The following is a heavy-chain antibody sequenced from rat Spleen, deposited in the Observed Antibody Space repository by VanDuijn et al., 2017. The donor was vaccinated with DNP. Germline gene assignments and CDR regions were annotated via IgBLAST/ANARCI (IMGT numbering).Heavy chain of an antibody. J-gene: IGHJ4*01. D-gene: IGHD5-1*01. V-gene: IGHV5S10*01. CDR1: GFTFSDYA. Sequence: EVQLVESGGGLVQPGNSLKLSCAASGFTFSDYAMAWVRQSPKKGLEWVATIIYDGSSTYYRDSVKGRFTISRDNAKSTLYLQMDSLRSEDTATYYCATHVGADYAMDAWGQGTSVTVSS. CDR3: ATHVGADYAMDA. CDR2: IIYDGSST.